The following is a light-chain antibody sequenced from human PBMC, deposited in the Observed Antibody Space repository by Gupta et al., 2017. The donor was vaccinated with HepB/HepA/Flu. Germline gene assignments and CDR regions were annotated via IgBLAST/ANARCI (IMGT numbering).Light chain of an antibody. J-gene: IGKJ1*01. Sequence: DIQMNQSPSTLSASVGDRVTIPCRASQSISSWLAWYQQKPGKAPKLLIYKASRLESGVTSRFSGSGSGTEFTLTSSSRQHDDCANYYCQQDNSYWTFGQGTKVEIK. CDR2: KAS. CDR1: QSISSW. V-gene: IGKV1-5*03. CDR3: QQDNSYWT.